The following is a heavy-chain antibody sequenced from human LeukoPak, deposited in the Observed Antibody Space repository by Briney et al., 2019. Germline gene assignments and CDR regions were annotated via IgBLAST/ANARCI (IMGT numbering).Heavy chain of an antibody. Sequence: GASVKVSCKASGYTFTSHGISWVRQAPGQGLEWMGWISTYNGDRKYAEKLQGRVTLTSDTSTNTAYLEVTSLKSDDTAVYYCARDLAFLPGPAANGWLDPWGQGTMVTVSS. J-gene: IGHJ3*01. CDR2: ISTYNGDR. CDR1: GYTFTSHG. V-gene: IGHV1-18*01. D-gene: IGHD2-2*01. CDR3: ARDLAFLPGPAANGWLDP.